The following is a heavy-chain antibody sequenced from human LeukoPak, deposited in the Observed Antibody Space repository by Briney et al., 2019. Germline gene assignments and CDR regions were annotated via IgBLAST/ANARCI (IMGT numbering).Heavy chain of an antibody. D-gene: IGHD3-3*01. CDR2: IYSGGST. CDR1: GFTFSSYW. J-gene: IGHJ4*02. V-gene: IGHV3-53*01. Sequence: QSGGSLRLSCAASGFTFSSYWMHWVRQAPGKGLEWVSVIYSGGSTYYADSVKGRFTSSRDNSKNPLYLQMNSLRAEDTAVYYCARVSYYDFWSGYSAYYFDYWGQGTLVTVSS. CDR3: ARVSYYDFWSGYSAYYFDY.